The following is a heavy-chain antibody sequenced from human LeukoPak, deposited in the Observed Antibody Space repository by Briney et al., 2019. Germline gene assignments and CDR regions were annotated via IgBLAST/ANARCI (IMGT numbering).Heavy chain of an antibody. J-gene: IGHJ2*01. CDR1: GFTVSSNY. Sequence: GGSLRLSCAASGFTVSSNYMSWVRQAPGKGLEWVSAISVSGGSTYYADSVKGRFTISRDNSKNTLYLQMNSLRAEDTAVYYCAKTMTPTWYFDLWGRGTLVTVSS. D-gene: IGHD3-22*01. V-gene: IGHV3-23*01. CDR3: AKTMTPTWYFDL. CDR2: ISVSGGST.